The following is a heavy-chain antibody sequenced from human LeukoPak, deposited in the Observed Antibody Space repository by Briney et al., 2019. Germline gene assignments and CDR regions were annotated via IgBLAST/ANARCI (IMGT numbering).Heavy chain of an antibody. J-gene: IGHJ4*02. CDR3: AGLVAAANYDTVTNGY. Sequence: GGSLRLSCAASGITFSNYRMNWVRQAPGKGLEWVSSISSSSSYIYYADSVKGRFTISRDNAKNSLYLQMNSLRAEDTAVYYCAGLVAAANYDTVTNGYWGQGTLVTVSS. D-gene: IGHD2-2*01. V-gene: IGHV3-21*01. CDR2: ISSSSSYI. CDR1: GITFSNYR.